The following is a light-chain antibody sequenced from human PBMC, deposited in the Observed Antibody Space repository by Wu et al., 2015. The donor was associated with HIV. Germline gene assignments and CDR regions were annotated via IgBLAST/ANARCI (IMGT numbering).Light chain of an antibody. J-gene: IGKJ2*01. CDR3: QQGTRFPQT. V-gene: IGKV1-12*01. CDR1: HEIGSS. CDR2: SAS. Sequence: DIQMTQSPSSVSASVGDSVIITCRASHEIGSSLAWYQQKPRQAPKLLIYSASRIQDGVPLRFTGTGSGTDFTLTINSLRSEDFATYFCQQGTRFPQTFGQGT.